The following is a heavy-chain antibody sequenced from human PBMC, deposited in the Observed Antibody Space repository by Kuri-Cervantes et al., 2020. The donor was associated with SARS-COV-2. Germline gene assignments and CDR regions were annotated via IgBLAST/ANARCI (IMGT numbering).Heavy chain of an antibody. Sequence: GGSLRLSCAASGFTFSSYGMHWVRQAPGKGLEWVTFIRCDGSDESYGDSVKGRFTISREHSKNTLYLQMNSLRAEDTALYYCAKDTGGSYDSSEDAFDIWGQGTMVTVSS. J-gene: IGHJ3*02. V-gene: IGHV3-30*02. D-gene: IGHD3-22*01. CDR2: IRCDGSDE. CDR3: AKDTGGSYDSSEDAFDI. CDR1: GFTFSSYG.